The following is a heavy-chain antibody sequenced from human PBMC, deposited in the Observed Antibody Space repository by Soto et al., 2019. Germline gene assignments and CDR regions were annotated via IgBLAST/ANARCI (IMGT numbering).Heavy chain of an antibody. CDR1: GFTFSSYA. Sequence: GGSLRLSCAASGFTFSSYAMSWVRQAPGKGLEWVSAISGSGGSTYYADSVKGRFTISRDNSKNTLYLQMNSLRAEDTAVYYCAKEGSAVAGEYNWFDPWGQGTLVTVSS. V-gene: IGHV3-23*01. CDR3: AKEGSAVAGEYNWFDP. J-gene: IGHJ5*02. D-gene: IGHD6-19*01. CDR2: ISGSGGST.